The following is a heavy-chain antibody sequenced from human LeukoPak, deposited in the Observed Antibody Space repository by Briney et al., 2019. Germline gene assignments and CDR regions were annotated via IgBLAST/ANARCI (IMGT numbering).Heavy chain of an antibody. J-gene: IGHJ4*02. CDR1: GFTFSSYS. CDR3: ARASSGWYVPGY. CDR2: ISSSSSYI. Sequence: PGGSLRLSCAASGFTFSSYSMNWVRQAPGKGLEWVSSISSSSSYIYYADSVKGRFTISRDNAKSSLYLQMNSLRAEDTAVYYCARASSGWYVPGYWGQGTLVAVSS. D-gene: IGHD6-19*01. V-gene: IGHV3-21*01.